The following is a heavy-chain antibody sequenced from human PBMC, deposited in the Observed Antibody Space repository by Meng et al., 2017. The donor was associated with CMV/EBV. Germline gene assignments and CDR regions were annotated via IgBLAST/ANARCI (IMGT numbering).Heavy chain of an antibody. D-gene: IGHD6-13*01. J-gene: IGHJ4*02. CDR3: ASYHHSSSQWYFDY. CDR2: ISSSSSYI. V-gene: IGHV3-21*01. CDR1: GFTFSSYS. Sequence: LSLTGAASGFTFSSYSMNWVRQAPGKGLEWVSSISSSSSYIYYADSVKGRFTISRDNAKNSLYLQMNSLRAEDTAVYYCASYHHSSSQWYFDYWGQGTLVTVSS.